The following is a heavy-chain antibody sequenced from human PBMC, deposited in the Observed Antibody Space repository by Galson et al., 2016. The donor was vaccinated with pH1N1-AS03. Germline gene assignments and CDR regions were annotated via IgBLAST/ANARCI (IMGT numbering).Heavy chain of an antibody. CDR3: ARDLGYCTTTGCQREWFDP. CDR2: SNTYNCNT. J-gene: IGHJ5*02. Sequence: SVKVSCKASGYTFTNKGSRRGKQAPGQGREGMGWSNTYNCNTNDAHKCQDRVTMTTDTTTSTAYMELRSLRSDDTAVYYCARDLGYCTTTGCQREWFDPWGQGTPVTVSS. V-gene: IGHV1-18*01. CDR1: GYTFTNKG. D-gene: IGHD2-2*01.